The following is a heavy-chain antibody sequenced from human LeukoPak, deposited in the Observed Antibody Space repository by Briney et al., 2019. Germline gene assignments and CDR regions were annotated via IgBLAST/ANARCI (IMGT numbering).Heavy chain of an antibody. D-gene: IGHD3-22*01. V-gene: IGHV3-7*05. CDR1: GFTFSRYW. CDR3: AGPQWGSSGSVYFHH. Sequence: GGSLRLSCAASGFTFSRYWMSWVRQAPGKGLEWVANIKQDGSEKYYVDAVKGRFTISRDNAKNSLYLQMNSLRVEDTAVYFCAGPQWGSSGSVYFHHWGQGTLVTVSS. CDR2: IKQDGSEK. J-gene: IGHJ1*01.